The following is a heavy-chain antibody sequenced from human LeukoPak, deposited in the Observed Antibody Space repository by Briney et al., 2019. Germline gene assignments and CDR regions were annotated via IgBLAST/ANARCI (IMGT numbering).Heavy chain of an antibody. D-gene: IGHD2-8*01. CDR1: GASISSYY. V-gene: IGHV4-59*01. CDR3: TREVMVYTIPLNYYYLDV. Sequence: PETLSLTCTVSGASISSYYWSWIRQPPGKGLEWIGLIYYSGATDYNPSLKSRVTILVDTSKNQFSLKLSSVTAADTAVYYCTREVMVYTIPLNYYYLDVWGKGTTVTVSS. J-gene: IGHJ6*03. CDR2: IYYSGAT.